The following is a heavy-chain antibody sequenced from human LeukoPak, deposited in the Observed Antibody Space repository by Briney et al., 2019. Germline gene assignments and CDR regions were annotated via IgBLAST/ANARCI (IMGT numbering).Heavy chain of an antibody. CDR1: GFTFSNYA. Sequence: GGSLRLSCAASGFTFSNYAMSWVRQAPGKGLEWVSVISGNGGSTYYADSVKGRFTISRDNSKNTLYLQMNSLRAEDTAVYYCAKAPSLEYFQHWGRGTLVTVSS. D-gene: IGHD2-2*01. CDR3: AKAPSLEYFQH. CDR2: ISGNGGST. J-gene: IGHJ1*01. V-gene: IGHV3-23*01.